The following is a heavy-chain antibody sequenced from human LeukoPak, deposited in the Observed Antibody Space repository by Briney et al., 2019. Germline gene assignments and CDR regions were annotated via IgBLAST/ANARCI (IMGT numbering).Heavy chain of an antibody. CDR3: AKAAAATPY. Sequence: ASVTVSCKASGYTFTGYYMHWLRQAPGQGLAWMGWINPNSGDTNYAQKFQGRVTMASDTSISTAYMELSRLRSDDTAVYYCAKAAAATPYWGQGTLVTVSS. CDR1: GYTFTGYY. V-gene: IGHV1-2*02. D-gene: IGHD6-13*01. CDR2: INPNSGDT. J-gene: IGHJ4*02.